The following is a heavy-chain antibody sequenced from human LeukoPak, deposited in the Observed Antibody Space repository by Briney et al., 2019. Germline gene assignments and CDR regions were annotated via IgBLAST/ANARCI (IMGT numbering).Heavy chain of an antibody. Sequence: ASVKVSCKASGYTFTSYDINWVRQATGQGPEWMGWMNPNSGNTGYAQKFQGRVTMTRNTSISTAYMELSSLRSEDTAVYYCARGVSPYGGNAFDIWGQGTMVTVSS. J-gene: IGHJ3*02. V-gene: IGHV1-8*01. D-gene: IGHD4-23*01. CDR2: MNPNSGNT. CDR3: ARGVSPYGGNAFDI. CDR1: GYTFTSYD.